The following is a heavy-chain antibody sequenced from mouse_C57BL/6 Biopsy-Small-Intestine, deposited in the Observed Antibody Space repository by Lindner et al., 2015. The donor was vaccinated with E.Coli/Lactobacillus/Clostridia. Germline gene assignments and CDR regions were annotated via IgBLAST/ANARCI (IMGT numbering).Heavy chain of an antibody. CDR3: ARGDYYDSSLYWYFDV. V-gene: IGHV1-20*01. CDR1: GYSFTAFF. D-gene: IGHD1-1*01. CDR2: INPYNGDT. Sequence: VQLQESGPDLVRPGDSVKMSCRASGYSFTAFFMNWVMQSHGKSLEWIGRINPYNGDTFYNQNFKGRATLTVDKSSNTAHMELRSLTSEDSAVYYCARGDYYDSSLYWYFDVWGTGTTVTVSS. J-gene: IGHJ1*03.